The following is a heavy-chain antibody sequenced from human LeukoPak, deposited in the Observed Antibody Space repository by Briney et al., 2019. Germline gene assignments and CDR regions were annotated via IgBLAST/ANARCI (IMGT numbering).Heavy chain of an antibody. CDR1: GFTFGDYA. D-gene: IGHD1-26*01. CDR3: ARESGVGATRRHFQH. J-gene: IGHJ1*01. CDR2: ISWNSGSI. V-gene: IGHV3-9*01. Sequence: GGSLRLSCAASGFTFGDYAMHWVRQAPGKGLEWVSGISWNSGSIGYADSVKGRFTISRDNAKNSLYLQMNSLRAEDTAVYYCARESGVGATRRHFQHWGQGTLVTVSS.